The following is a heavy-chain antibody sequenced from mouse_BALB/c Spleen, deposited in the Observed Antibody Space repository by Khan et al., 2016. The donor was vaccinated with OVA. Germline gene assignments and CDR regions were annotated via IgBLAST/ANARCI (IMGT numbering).Heavy chain of an antibody. D-gene: IGHD2-4*01. CDR2: ISYCGDP. Sequence: EVQLVESGPGLVKPSQSLSLTCTVTGYSITSEYTWNWFRQFPGNKLVWMGFISYCGDPRYNTSLKSRLSITRDTAKNQVFLQLNSVTSEDTATYYCARKDYYDYDPIPYWGQGTLVTVSA. V-gene: IGHV3-2*02. CDR1: GYSITSEYT. CDR3: ARKDYYDYDPIPY. J-gene: IGHJ3*01.